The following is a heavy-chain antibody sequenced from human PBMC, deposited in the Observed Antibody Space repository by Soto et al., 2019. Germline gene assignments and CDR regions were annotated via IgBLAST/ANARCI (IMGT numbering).Heavy chain of an antibody. CDR2: INSRGDYT. CDR3: ARELDGIDV. Sequence: QVQLVESGGGLVKPGGSLRLSCAASGLTFSDYYMSWIRQAPGKGLEWVSYINSRGDYTKYADSVQGRFTISRDNGKNSLFLQMNNLRVDDTAVYYCARELDGIDVWGQGTTVIVSS. CDR1: GLTFSDYY. V-gene: IGHV3-11*05. J-gene: IGHJ6*02.